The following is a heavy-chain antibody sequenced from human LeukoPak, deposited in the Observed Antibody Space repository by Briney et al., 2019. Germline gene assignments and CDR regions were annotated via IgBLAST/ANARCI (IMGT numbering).Heavy chain of an antibody. CDR2: ISYDGSNK. Sequence: GGSLRLSCAASGFTFSSYWMHWVRQAPGKGLEWVAVISYDGSNKYYADSVKGRFTISRDNSKNTLYLQMNSLRAEDTAVYYCARDIGIVVVPAATGWFDPWGQGTLVTVSS. D-gene: IGHD2-2*01. CDR1: GFTFSSYW. V-gene: IGHV3-30-3*01. J-gene: IGHJ5*02. CDR3: ARDIGIVVVPAATGWFDP.